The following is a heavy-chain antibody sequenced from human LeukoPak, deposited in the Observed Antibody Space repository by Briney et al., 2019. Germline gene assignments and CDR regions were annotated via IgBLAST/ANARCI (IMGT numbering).Heavy chain of an antibody. CDR2: ISYDGSNK. J-gene: IGHJ6*02. V-gene: IGHV3-30-3*01. Sequence: GGSLRLSCAASGFTFSSYAMHWVRQAPGKGLEWVAVISYDGSNKYYADSVKGRFTISRDNSKNTLYLQMNSLRAEDTAVYYCARDPPRLTGLSDGMDVWGQGTTVTVSS. D-gene: IGHD3-9*01. CDR3: ARDPPRLTGLSDGMDV. CDR1: GFTFSSYA.